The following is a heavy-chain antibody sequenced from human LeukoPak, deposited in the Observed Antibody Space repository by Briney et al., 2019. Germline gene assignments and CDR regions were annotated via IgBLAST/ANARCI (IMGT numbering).Heavy chain of an antibody. V-gene: IGHV1-69*05. CDR3: ARTPTSYYDSSFAFDI. CDR2: IIPIFGTA. Sequence: SVKVSCKASGGTFSGYAISWVRQAPGQGLEWMGGIIPIFGTANYAQKFQGRVTITTDEPTSTAYMELSSLRSEDTAVYYCARTPTSYYDSSFAFDIWGQGTMVTVSS. CDR1: GGTFSGYA. D-gene: IGHD3-22*01. J-gene: IGHJ3*02.